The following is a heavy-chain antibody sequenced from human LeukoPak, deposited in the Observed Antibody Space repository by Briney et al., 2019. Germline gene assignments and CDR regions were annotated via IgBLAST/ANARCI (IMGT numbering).Heavy chain of an antibody. CDR3: ARSLRNAFDI. CDR1: GFDFSTYH. J-gene: IGHJ3*02. CDR2: IRSSSSTI. D-gene: IGHD3-3*01. Sequence: GGSLGLSCAASGFDFSTYHMNWVRQAPGKGLEWVSYIRSSSSTIYYADSVKGRFTISTDNANNSLYLQMNSLRAEDTAVYYCARSLRNAFDIWGQGTMVTVSS. V-gene: IGHV3-48*01.